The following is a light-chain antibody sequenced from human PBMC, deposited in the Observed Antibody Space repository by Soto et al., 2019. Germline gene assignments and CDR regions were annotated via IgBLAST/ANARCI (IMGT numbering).Light chain of an antibody. CDR2: DAY. CDR1: QSFRGL. V-gene: IGKV3-11*01. Sequence: EVVLTQSPVTLNISPGERATLSCRASQSFRGLLAWYQQKPGQAPRLLIYDAYNRATGIPPRFSGSGFGTDFTLTICCLEPEDSAVYYCQQRHMWPITFGHLRRPAIK. CDR3: QQRHMWPIT. J-gene: IGKJ5*01.